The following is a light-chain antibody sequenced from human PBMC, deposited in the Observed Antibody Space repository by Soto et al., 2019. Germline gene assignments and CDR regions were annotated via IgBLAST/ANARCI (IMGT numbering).Light chain of an antibody. CDR1: SSDVGGHNY. J-gene: IGLJ1*01. Sequence: QSVLTQPRSVSGSPGQSVTISCIGTSSDVGGHNYVSWYRQHPGKAPKLMIYDVSKRPSGVPDRFSGSKSGNTASLTISGLQAEDEADDYCCSYADSLYVFGTGTKLTVL. CDR2: DVS. V-gene: IGLV2-11*01. CDR3: CSYADSLYV.